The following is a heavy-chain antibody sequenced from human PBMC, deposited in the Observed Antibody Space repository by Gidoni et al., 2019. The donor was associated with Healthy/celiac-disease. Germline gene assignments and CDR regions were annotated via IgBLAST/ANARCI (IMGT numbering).Heavy chain of an antibody. D-gene: IGHD6-13*01. J-gene: IGHJ6*04. CDR3: AREGGSSGRYYYGMDV. CDR1: GFTFSSYA. V-gene: IGHV3-30-3*01. Sequence: QVQLVESGGGVVQPGRSLRLSYAASGFTFSSYAMHWVRQAPGKGLEWVGVISYDGSNKYYADSVKGRFTISRDNSKNTLYLQMNSLRAEDTAVYYCAREGGSSGRYYYGMDVWGKGTTVTVSS. CDR2: ISYDGSNK.